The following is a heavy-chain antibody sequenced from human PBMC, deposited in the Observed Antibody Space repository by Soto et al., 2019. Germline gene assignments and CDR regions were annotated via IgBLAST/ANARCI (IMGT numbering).Heavy chain of an antibody. V-gene: IGHV1-3*01. CDR1: GYSFTSYA. J-gene: IGHJ5*02. D-gene: IGHD3-9*01. Sequence: ASVKGACKASGYSFTSYAMHWVRQAPGQRLEWMGWINADNGNTKYSQKFQGRVTITRDTSASTAYMELSSLRSEDTAVYYCARSLYDILTGSVLNWFDPWGQGTLVTVSS. CDR3: ARSLYDILTGSVLNWFDP. CDR2: INADNGNT.